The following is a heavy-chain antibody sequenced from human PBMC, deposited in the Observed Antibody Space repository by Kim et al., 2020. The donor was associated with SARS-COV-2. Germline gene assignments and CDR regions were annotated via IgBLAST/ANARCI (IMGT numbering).Heavy chain of an antibody. J-gene: IGHJ4*02. V-gene: IGHV4-34*01. CDR1: GGSFSGYY. Sequence: SETLSLTCAVYGGSFSGYYWSWIRQPPGKGLEWIGEINHSGSTNYNPSLKSRVTISVDTSKNQFSLKLSSVTAADMAVYYCGTGTRWGQGTLVTVSS. CDR2: INHSGST. D-gene: IGHD1-7*01. CDR3: GTGTR.